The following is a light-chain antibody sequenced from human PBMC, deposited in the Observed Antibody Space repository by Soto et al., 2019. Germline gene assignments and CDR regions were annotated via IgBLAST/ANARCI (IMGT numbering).Light chain of an antibody. J-gene: IGLJ3*02. CDR2: SHN. Sequence: QSALTQPPSESGTPGQRVTISCSGSASNIGSNIVNWYQLLPGTAPKLLIYSHNQRPSGVPDRFSASKSGTSASLAISGLQSEDESDYDCATWDDSLNGWVFGGGAKRIVL. CDR3: ATWDDSLNGWV. V-gene: IGLV1-44*01. CDR1: ASNIGSNI.